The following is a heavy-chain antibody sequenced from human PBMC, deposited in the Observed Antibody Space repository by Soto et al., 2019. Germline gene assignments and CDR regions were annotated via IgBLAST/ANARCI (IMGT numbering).Heavy chain of an antibody. Sequence: SETLSLTCTVSGGSISSGDYYWAWVRQSPGKGLEWIGDIYYSGSTYYNPSLTSRATISRDTSKNQFSLNLNSMTAADTAVYYCARGQGAAAGHSNFDYWGQGALVTVSS. D-gene: IGHD6-13*01. CDR2: IYYSGST. CDR1: GGSISSGDYY. CDR3: ARGQGAAAGHSNFDY. V-gene: IGHV4-39*01. J-gene: IGHJ4*02.